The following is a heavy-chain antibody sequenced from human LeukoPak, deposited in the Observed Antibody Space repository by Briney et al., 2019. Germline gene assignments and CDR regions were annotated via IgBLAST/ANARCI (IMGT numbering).Heavy chain of an antibody. Sequence: ASVKVSCKASGYTFTSYYMHWVRQAPGQGLEWMGIINPSGGSTSYAQKFQGRVTMTRDTSTSTVYMELSSLRSEDTAVYYCAREGGITMVRGVIIPYFDYWGQGTLVTVSS. J-gene: IGHJ4*02. CDR2: INPSGGST. D-gene: IGHD3-10*01. CDR3: AREGGITMVRGVIIPYFDY. V-gene: IGHV1-46*01. CDR1: GYTFTSYY.